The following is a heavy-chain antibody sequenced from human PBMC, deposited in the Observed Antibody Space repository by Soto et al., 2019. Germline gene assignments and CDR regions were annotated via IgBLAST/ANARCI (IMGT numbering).Heavy chain of an antibody. V-gene: IGHV1-2*04. Sequence: QVQLVQSGAEVKKPGASVKVSCKASGYTFTGYYMHWVRQAPGQGLEWMGWINPNSGGTNYAQKFQGWVTMTRDTSISTAYMELSRLRSDDTAVYYCAREALGRHLLFGVPRGHYFDYWGQGTLVTVSS. J-gene: IGHJ4*02. CDR2: INPNSGGT. CDR3: AREALGRHLLFGVPRGHYFDY. CDR1: GYTFTGYY. D-gene: IGHD3-3*01.